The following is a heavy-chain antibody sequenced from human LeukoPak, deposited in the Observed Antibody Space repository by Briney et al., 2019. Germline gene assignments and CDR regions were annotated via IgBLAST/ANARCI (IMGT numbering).Heavy chain of an antibody. CDR1: GFTFSRYW. CDR3: VRVDYQLLHLDY. D-gene: IGHD2-2*01. CDR2: IKQDGSEK. Sequence: SGGSLRLSCAASGFTFSRYWMSWVRQAPGKGLEWVANIKQDGSEKYYVDSVKGRFTISRDNAKNSLYLQMNSLRAEDTAVYYCVRVDYQLLHLDYWGQGTLVTVSS. J-gene: IGHJ4*02. V-gene: IGHV3-7*01.